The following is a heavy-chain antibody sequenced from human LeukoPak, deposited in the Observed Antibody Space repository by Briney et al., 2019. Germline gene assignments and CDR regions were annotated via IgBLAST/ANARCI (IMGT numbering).Heavy chain of an antibody. J-gene: IGHJ4*02. CDR2: ISGSGDST. V-gene: IGHV3-23*01. CDR1: GFTFRSYA. Sequence: GGSLRLSCAASGFTFRSYAMSWVRQAPGKGLEWVSAISGSGDSTHYADSVKGRFTISRDNSKNTLYLQMNSLGAEDTAVYYCAKSVSSGYYYGFDYWGQGTLVTVSS. D-gene: IGHD3-22*01. CDR3: AKSVSSGYYYGFDY.